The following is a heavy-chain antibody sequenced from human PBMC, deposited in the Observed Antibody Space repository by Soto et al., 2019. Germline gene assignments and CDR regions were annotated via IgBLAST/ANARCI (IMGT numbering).Heavy chain of an antibody. CDR2: ISSSTI. CDR1: GFTFSIYS. CDR3: ARDWDDILILGY. D-gene: IGHD3-9*01. J-gene: IGHJ4*02. V-gene: IGHV3-48*01. Sequence: PGGSLRLSCAASGFTFSIYSMNWVRQAPGKGLEWVSYISSSTIYYADSVKGRFTISRDNAKNSLYLQMNSLRAEDTALYYCARDWDDILILGYWGQGTLVTVSS.